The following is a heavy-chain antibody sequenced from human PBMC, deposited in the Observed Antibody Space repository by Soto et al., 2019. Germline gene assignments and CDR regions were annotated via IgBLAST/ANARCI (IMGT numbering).Heavy chain of an antibody. CDR2: SYYSGST. J-gene: IGHJ4*02. V-gene: IGHV4-59*01. Sequence: ASETLSLTCTLSGGSISRYYWSWIRQPPGKGLEWTGYSYYSGSTNYNPSLKSRVTISVDTSRSQFSLKLSSVTAADTAVYYCARKEYFDYWGQGTLVTVSS. CDR1: GGSISRYY. CDR3: ARKEYFDY.